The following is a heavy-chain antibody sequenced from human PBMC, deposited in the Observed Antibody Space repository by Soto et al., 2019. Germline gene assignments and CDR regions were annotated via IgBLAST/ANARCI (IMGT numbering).Heavy chain of an antibody. CDR2: ISGSGGST. D-gene: IGHD6-6*01. CDR1: GFTFSSYA. V-gene: IGHV3-23*01. Sequence: GGSLRLSCAASGFTFSSYAMSWVRQAPGKGLEWVSAISGSGGSTYYADSVKGRFTISRDNSKNTLYLQMNSLRAEDTAVYYCAKDLLSTSIAATNWFDPWGQGTLVTVSS. CDR3: AKDLLSTSIAATNWFDP. J-gene: IGHJ5*02.